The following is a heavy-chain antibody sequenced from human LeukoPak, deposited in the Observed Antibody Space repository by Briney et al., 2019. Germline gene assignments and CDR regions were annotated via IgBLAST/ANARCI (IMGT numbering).Heavy chain of an antibody. CDR1: GFTFSSYE. CDR3: ARERSGLLRWRGAFDI. V-gene: IGHV3-48*03. D-gene: IGHD4-23*01. CDR2: ISSSGSTI. J-gene: IGHJ3*02. Sequence: GGSLRLSCAASGFTFSSYEMNWVRQAPGKGLEWVSSISSSGSTIYYADSVKGRFTISRDNAKNSLYLQMNSLRAEDTAVYYCARERSGLLRWRGAFDIWGQGTMVTVSS.